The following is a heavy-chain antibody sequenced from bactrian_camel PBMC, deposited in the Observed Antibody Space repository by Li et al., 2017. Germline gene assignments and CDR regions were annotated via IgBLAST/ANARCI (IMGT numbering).Heavy chain of an antibody. V-gene: IGHV3S59*01. Sequence: DVQLVESGGGSVQAGGSLRLSCVASGYTYSRYCMGWFRQAPGKEREAVAAHYTGTATTYVADSVKGRFTISRDNRENTLYLLMNSLQPEDTAIYYCAAKRTNWCGRLLGPDEYDHWGQGTQVTVS. CDR2: HYTGTATT. D-gene: IGHD7*01. CDR1: GYTYSRYC. CDR3: AAKRTNWCGRLLGPDEYDH. J-gene: IGHJ4*01.